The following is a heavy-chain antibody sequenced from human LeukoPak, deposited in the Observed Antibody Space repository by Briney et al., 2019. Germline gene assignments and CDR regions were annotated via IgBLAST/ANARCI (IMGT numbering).Heavy chain of an antibody. D-gene: IGHD6-19*01. J-gene: IGHJ6*03. V-gene: IGHV3-30*18. CDR2: ISYDGSNK. Sequence: PERSLRLSCAASGFTFSSYGMHWVRQAPGKGLEWVAVISYDGSNKYYADSVKGRFTISRDNSKNTLYLQMNSLRAEDTAVYYCAKDGPYRAVAGSYYHYMDVWGKGTTVSVSS. CDR3: AKDGPYRAVAGSYYHYMDV. CDR1: GFTFSSYG.